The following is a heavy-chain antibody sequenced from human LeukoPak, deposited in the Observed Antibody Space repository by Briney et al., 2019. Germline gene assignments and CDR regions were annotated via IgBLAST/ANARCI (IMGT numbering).Heavy chain of an antibody. D-gene: IGHD3-22*01. CDR1: GFTFSSYA. Sequence: PGGSLRLSCTASGFTFSSYAMSWVRQAPGKGLEWVSTMTGRGDNTYYADSVKGRFTVSRDNSNNVLYLQMNSLRVEDTAVYYCANPDSSGFYFSVRFDFWGQGTLVTVPS. CDR2: MTGRGDNT. J-gene: IGHJ4*02. CDR3: ANPDSSGFYFSVRFDF. V-gene: IGHV3-23*01.